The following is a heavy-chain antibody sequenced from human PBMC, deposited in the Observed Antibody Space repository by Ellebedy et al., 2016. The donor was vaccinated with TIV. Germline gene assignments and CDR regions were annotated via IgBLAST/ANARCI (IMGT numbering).Heavy chain of an antibody. CDR1: GFTFSSYD. V-gene: IGHV3-13*01. J-gene: IGHJ4*02. D-gene: IGHD1-14*01. Sequence: GESLKISCAASGFTFSSYDMHLVRLVTGKGLEWVSAIGTAGDTYYPGSVKGRFTISRENAKNSLYLQMNSLRAGDTAGYYCARAPEGLDYWGQGTLVTVSS. CDR2: IGTAGDT. CDR3: ARAPEGLDY.